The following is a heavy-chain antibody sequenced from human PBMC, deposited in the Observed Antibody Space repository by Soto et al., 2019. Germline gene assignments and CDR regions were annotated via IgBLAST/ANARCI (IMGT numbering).Heavy chain of an antibody. J-gene: IGHJ6*02. D-gene: IGHD6-19*01. CDR2: ISAYNGNT. CDR3: ARAVGSYYGIDV. V-gene: IGHV1-18*01. CDR1: GYTFTSYG. Sequence: QVQLVQAGAEVKKPGASVKVSCKASGYTFTSYGITWVRQAPGQGLEGMVWISAYNGNTNYAPKLQGRVTMTPDTSTSPAYMELRSLRSADTAVYYCARAVGSYYGIDVWGQGTTVTVSS.